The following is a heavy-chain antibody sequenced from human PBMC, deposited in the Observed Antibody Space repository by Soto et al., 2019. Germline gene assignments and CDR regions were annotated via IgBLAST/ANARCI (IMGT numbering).Heavy chain of an antibody. CDR1: GGSISSSNW. CDR3: ARTAMGGSSWPVDH. V-gene: IGHV4-4*02. CDR2: IYHSGST. D-gene: IGHD6-13*01. J-gene: IGHJ4*02. Sequence: QVQLQESGPGVVKPSGTLSLTCAVSGGSISSSNWWSWARQPPGKGLEWIGEIYHSGSTNYNPSLKSRVITSVAQSKNHCSLKLSSVTAADPAVYYCARTAMGGSSWPVDHWGQGTLVNVSS.